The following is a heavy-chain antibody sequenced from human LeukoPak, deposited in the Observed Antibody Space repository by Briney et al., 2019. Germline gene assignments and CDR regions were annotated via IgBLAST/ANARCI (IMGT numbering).Heavy chain of an antibody. CDR2: MYNSGST. V-gene: IGHV4-59*01. J-gene: IGHJ4*02. Sequence: SETLSLTCTVSGGSISGSYWSWIRQPPGKGLEWIAYMYNSGSTNYNPSLKSRVTISIDTSKNQFSLKLSSVTAADTAVYYCARAITIFGVVIVYFDYWGQGTLVTVSS. CDR1: GGSISGSY. CDR3: ARAITIFGVVIVYFDY. D-gene: IGHD3-3*01.